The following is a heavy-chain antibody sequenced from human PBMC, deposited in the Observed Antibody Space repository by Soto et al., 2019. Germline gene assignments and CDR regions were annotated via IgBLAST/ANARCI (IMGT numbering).Heavy chain of an antibody. CDR3: AREQRSFNYYYYMDV. CDR1: GFTVSSNY. Sequence: PGGSLRLSCAASGFTVSSNYMSWVRQAPGKGLEWVSVIYSGGSTYYADSVKGRFTISRDNSKNTLYLQMNSLRAEDTAVYYCAREQRSFNYYYYMDVWGKGTTVSVSS. J-gene: IGHJ6*03. CDR2: IYSGGST. D-gene: IGHD6-25*01. V-gene: IGHV3-66*01.